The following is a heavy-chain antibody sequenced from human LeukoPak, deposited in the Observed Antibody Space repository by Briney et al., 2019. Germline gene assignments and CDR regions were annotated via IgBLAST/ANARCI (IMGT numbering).Heavy chain of an antibody. V-gene: IGHV4-39*01. CDR2: IYHTGNT. Sequence: SETLSLTCTVSGGSISRSNCYRGWIRQPPGKGLEWIGGIYHTGNTHYNPSLKSRVTISVDTSKNQLSLRVNSVTAADAALYYCILGGKLDYWGQGILVTVSS. D-gene: IGHD3-10*01. J-gene: IGHJ4*02. CDR1: GGSISRSNCY. CDR3: ILGGKLDY.